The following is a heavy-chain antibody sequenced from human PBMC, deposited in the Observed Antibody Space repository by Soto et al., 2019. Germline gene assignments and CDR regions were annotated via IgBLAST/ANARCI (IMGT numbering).Heavy chain of an antibody. J-gene: IGHJ5*02. CDR3: ARSYDFWSAKRWFDP. D-gene: IGHD3-3*01. CDR1: GGSISSYY. Sequence: SETLSLTCTVSGGSISSYYWSWIRQPPGKGLEWIGYIYYSGSTNYNPSLKSRVTISVDTSKNQFSLKLSSVTAADTAVYYCARSYDFWSAKRWFDPWGQGTLVTVPQ. CDR2: IYYSGST. V-gene: IGHV4-59*08.